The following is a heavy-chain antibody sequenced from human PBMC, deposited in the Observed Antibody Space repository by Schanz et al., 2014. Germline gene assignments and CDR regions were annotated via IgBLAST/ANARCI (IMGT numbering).Heavy chain of an antibody. CDR3: AKDLGVDCGDGCFNWYFDL. CDR2: ISWNSGTI. V-gene: IGHV3-74*01. D-gene: IGHD2-21*02. J-gene: IGHJ2*01. Sequence: EVQLVQSGGGLVQPGGSLRLSCAASGFTFSSHWMHWVRQDPGKGLEWVSVISWNSGTIGYADSVKGRFTISRDNSRSTMYLQMNSLRDEDTAVYVCAKDLGVDCGDGCFNWYFDLWGRGTLVTVSS. CDR1: GFTFSSHW.